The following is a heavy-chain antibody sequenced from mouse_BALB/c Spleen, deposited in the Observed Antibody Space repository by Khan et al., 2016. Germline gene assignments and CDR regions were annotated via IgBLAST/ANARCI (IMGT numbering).Heavy chain of an antibody. CDR2: IRNKANGYTT. V-gene: IGHV7-3*02. J-gene: IGHJ2*01. Sequence: EVELVESGGGLVQPGGSLRLSCATSGFTFTDYYMSWVRQPPGKALEWLGFIRNKANGYTTEYSASVKGRFTISRDNSQSILYLQMNTLRAEDSATYYGARDYDGSSYWGQGTTLTVAS. CDR3: ARDYDGSSY. D-gene: IGHD1-1*01. CDR1: GFTFTDYY.